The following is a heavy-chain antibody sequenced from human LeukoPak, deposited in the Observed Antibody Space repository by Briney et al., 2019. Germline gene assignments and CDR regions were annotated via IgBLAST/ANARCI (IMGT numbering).Heavy chain of an antibody. J-gene: IGHJ4*02. Sequence: PGGSLRLSCAASGFTFSSYAMNWVRQAPGKGLEWVSYISSSGSTIYYADSVKGRFTISRDNAKNSLYLQMNSLRAEDTAVYYCARETYCTSTRCPIGDHSDYWGQGTLVTVSS. V-gene: IGHV3-48*04. CDR1: GFTFSSYA. D-gene: IGHD2-2*01. CDR3: ARETYCTSTRCPIGDHSDY. CDR2: ISSSGSTI.